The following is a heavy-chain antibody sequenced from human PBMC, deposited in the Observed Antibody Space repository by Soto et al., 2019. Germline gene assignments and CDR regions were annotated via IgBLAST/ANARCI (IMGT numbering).Heavy chain of an antibody. CDR3: ARSITMIVVVPDAFDI. J-gene: IGHJ3*02. V-gene: IGHV4-31*03. CDR2: IYYSGST. CDR1: GGSISSGGYY. Sequence: QVQLRESGPGLVKPSQTLSLTCTVSGGSISSGGYYWSWIRQHPGKGLEWIGYIYYSGSTYYNPSLKSRVTISVDTSKNQFSLKLSSVTAADTAVYYCARSITMIVVVPDAFDIWGQGTMVTVSS. D-gene: IGHD3-22*01.